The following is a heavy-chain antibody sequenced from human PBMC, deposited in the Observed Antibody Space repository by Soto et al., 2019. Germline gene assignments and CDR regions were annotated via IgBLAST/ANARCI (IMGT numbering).Heavy chain of an antibody. D-gene: IGHD2-15*01. V-gene: IGHV4-59*01. CDR2: IYYTGST. CDR1: GGSISSYY. J-gene: IGHJ5*02. CDR3: ARASGCSDGSCEFDP. Sequence: QVQLQESGPGLVKPSETLSLTCSVSGGSISSYYWSWIRQPPGKGLEWIGYIYYTGSTNSNLSLKSRANISLDTSKTQLSLRLTSVTAADTAVYYCARASGCSDGSCEFDPWGQGTLVTVSS.